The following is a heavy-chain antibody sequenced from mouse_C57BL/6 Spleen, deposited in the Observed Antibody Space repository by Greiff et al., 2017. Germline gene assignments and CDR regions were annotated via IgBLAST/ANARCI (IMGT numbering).Heavy chain of an antibody. D-gene: IGHD2-3*01. J-gene: IGHJ2*01. CDR2: IYPGDGDT. Sequence: VQLQQSGPELVKPGASVKISCKASGYAFSSSWMNWVKQRPGKGLEWIGRIYPGDGDTNYNGKFKRKATLTADKSSSTAYMQLSSLTSEDSAVYFCAKGGMDTTGTWYFDYWGQGTTLTVSS. CDR3: AKGGMDTTGTWYFDY. CDR1: GYAFSSSW. V-gene: IGHV1-82*01.